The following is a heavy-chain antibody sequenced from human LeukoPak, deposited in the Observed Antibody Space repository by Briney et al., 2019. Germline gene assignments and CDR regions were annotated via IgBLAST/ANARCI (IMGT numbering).Heavy chain of an antibody. CDR1: GGSFSAYY. Sequence: SETLSLTCAVYGGSFSAYYWSWIRQPPGKGLEWIGEVNHSGNSNYNPSLKSRVTISVDTSKNQFSLKLSSVTAADTAIYYCARQGIRYDSETYYMRGWFDPWGQGTLVTVSS. D-gene: IGHD3-10*01. V-gene: IGHV4-34*01. J-gene: IGHJ5*02. CDR2: VNHSGNS. CDR3: ARQGIRYDSETYYMRGWFDP.